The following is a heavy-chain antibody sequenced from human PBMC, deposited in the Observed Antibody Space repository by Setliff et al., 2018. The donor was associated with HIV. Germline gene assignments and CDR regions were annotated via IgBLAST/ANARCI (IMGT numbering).Heavy chain of an antibody. CDR3: ARVGSYWSTFDY. V-gene: IGHV7-4-1*02. D-gene: IGHD2-8*02. CDR1: GYTLTTYG. CDR2: IKTETGNP. J-gene: IGHJ4*02. Sequence: WASVKVSCKASGYTLTTYGISWVRQAPGQGPEGMGWIKTETGNPMYAQGFRGRLVFSLDTSVNTAYLQINRLKAEDTAMYYCARVGSYWSTFDYWGQGALFTVSS.